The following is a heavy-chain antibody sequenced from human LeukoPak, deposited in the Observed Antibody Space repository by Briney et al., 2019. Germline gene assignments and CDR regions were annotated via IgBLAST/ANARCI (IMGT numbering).Heavy chain of an antibody. CDR1: GDSITSAYW. D-gene: IGHD4-11*01. CDR2: ISHSGAT. CDR3: VRGDDYIFDY. J-gene: IGHJ4*02. Sequence: PSETLSPTCAVSGDSITSAYWWSWVRQSPGKGLEWIGEISHSGATNHNPSLKSRVTMSIDTSKNQLFLRVNSVTTADAAVYYCVRGDDYIFDYWGQGTLVTVSS. V-gene: IGHV4-4*02.